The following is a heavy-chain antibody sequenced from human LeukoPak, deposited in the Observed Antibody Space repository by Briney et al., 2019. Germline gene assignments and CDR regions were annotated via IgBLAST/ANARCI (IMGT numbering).Heavy chain of an antibody. CDR2: ISSSGSTI. CDR1: GFTFNNYA. J-gene: IGHJ5*02. V-gene: IGHV3-48*04. D-gene: IGHD6-13*01. CDR3: ARDRGSSWNWFDP. Sequence: GGSLRLSCAASGFTFNNYAMNWVRQAPGKGLEWVSYISSSGSTIYYADSVKGRFTISRDNAKNSLYLQMNSLRAEDTAVYYCARDRGSSWNWFDPWGQGTLVTVSS.